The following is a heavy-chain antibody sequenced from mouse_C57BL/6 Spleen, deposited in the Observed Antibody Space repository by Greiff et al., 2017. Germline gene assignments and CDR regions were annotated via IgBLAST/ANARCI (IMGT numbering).Heavy chain of an antibody. CDR1: GFTFSSYA. D-gene: IGHD2-4*01. J-gene: IGHJ3*01. Sequence: EVKLMESGGGLVKPGGSLKLSCAASGFTFSSYAMSWVRQTPEKRLEWVATISDGGSYTYYPDNVKGRFTISIDKSKNNLYLQMSHLKSEDTAMYYCARGGDYLYGVGYWGQGTLVTVSA. CDR3: ARGGDYLYGVGY. CDR2: ISDGGSYT. V-gene: IGHV5-4*03.